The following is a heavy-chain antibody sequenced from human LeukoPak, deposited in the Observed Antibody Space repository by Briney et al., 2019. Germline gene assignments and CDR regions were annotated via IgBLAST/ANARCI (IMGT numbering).Heavy chain of an antibody. CDR3: AKGAGYDFWSGYFDY. J-gene: IGHJ4*02. V-gene: IGHV3-23*01. Sequence: GGSLRLSCAASGFTVSSNYMSWVRQAPGKGLEWVSAISGSGGSTYYADSVKGRFTISRDNSKNTLYLQMNSLRAEDTAVYYCAKGAGYDFWSGYFDYWGQGTLVTVSS. D-gene: IGHD3-3*01. CDR2: ISGSGGST. CDR1: GFTVSSNY.